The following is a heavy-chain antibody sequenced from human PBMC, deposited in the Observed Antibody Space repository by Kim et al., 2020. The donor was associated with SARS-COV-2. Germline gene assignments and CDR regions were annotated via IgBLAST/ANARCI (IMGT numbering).Heavy chain of an antibody. CDR3: ARDFDPYYYDSSGYYRYFDY. J-gene: IGHJ4*02. CDR1: GDSVSSNSAA. Sequence: SQTLSLTCAISGDSVSSNSAAWNWIRQSPSRGLEWLGRTYYRSKWYNDYAVSVKSRLTINPDTSKNQFSLQLNSVTPEDTAVYYCARDFDPYYYDSSGYYRYFDYWGQGTLVTVSS. D-gene: IGHD3-22*01. CDR2: TYYRSKWYN. V-gene: IGHV6-1*01.